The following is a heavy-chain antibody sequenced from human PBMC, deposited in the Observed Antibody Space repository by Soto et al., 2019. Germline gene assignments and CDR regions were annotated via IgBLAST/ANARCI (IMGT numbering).Heavy chain of an antibody. V-gene: IGHV3-11*01. J-gene: IGHJ4*02. Sequence: QVRLVESGGGLVRPGGSLRLSCAASGFTFSDYYMSCIRQSPGKGLGWLALMSSSGTNVFYAVSVKGRFTISRDNAKNSLFLQMKSLKAEFTDCDYCATSRVVDFCGRGTLVSVS. CDR2: MSSSGTNV. CDR3: ATSRVVDF. CDR1: GFTFSDYY.